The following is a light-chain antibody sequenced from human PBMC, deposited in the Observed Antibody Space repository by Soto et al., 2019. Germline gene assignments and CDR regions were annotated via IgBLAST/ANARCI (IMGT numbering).Light chain of an antibody. CDR2: DAS. Sequence: EFVLTQSPGTLSLSPGERATLSCRASQTVRNNYLAWYQQKPGQAPRLLIYDASSRATGIPDRFSGGGSGTDFTLTISRLEPEDFAVYYCQHYGNSPNPFGQGTKVDIK. CDR1: QTVRNNY. V-gene: IGKV3-20*01. CDR3: QHYGNSPNP. J-gene: IGKJ2*01.